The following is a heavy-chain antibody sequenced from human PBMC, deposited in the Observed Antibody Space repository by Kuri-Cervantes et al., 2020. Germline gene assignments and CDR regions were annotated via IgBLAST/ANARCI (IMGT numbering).Heavy chain of an antibody. CDR1: GFTFSSYG. V-gene: IGHV3-30*18. CDR2: ISYDGSNK. J-gene: IGHJ6*02. D-gene: IGHD2-15*01. Sequence: GESLKISCAASGFTFSSYGTHWVRQAPGKGLEWVAVISYDGSNKYYADSVKGRFTISRDNSKNTLYLQMNSLRAEDTAVYYCAKDLGYCSGGSCYHARYYYGMDVWGQGTTVTVSS. CDR3: AKDLGYCSGGSCYHARYYYGMDV.